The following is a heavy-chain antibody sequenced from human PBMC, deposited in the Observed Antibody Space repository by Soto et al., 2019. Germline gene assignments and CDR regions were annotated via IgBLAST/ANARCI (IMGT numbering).Heavy chain of an antibody. Sequence: GGSLRLSCAASGFTFSSYGMHWVRQAPGKGLEWVAVIWYDGSNKYYADSVKGRFTISRDNSKNTLYLQMNSLRAEDTAVYYCARDSHDYIWGSYRLSGEYYFDYWGQGTLVTVSS. D-gene: IGHD3-16*02. V-gene: IGHV3-33*01. CDR3: ARDSHDYIWGSYRLSGEYYFDY. J-gene: IGHJ4*02. CDR1: GFTFSSYG. CDR2: IWYDGSNK.